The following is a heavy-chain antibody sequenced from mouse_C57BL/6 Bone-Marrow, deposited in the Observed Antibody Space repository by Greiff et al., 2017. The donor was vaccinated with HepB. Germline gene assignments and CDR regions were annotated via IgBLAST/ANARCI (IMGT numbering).Heavy chain of an antibody. Sequence: EVQLQQSGPVLVKPGASVKMSCKASGYTFTDYYMNWVKQSHGKSLEWVGVINPYNGGTSYNQKFKGKATLTVDKSSSTAYMELNSLTSEDSAVYYCARWATVVATDYWGQGTTLTVSS. CDR2: INPYNGGT. J-gene: IGHJ2*01. CDR3: ARWATVVATDY. D-gene: IGHD1-1*01. CDR1: GYTFTDYY. V-gene: IGHV1-19*01.